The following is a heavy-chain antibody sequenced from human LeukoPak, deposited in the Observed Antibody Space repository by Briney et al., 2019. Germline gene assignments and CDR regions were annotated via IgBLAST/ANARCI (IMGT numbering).Heavy chain of an antibody. Sequence: PGGSLRLSCAASRFTFGGYYMHWVRQAPGKGLEWISTINGDGEYTVYASSVKGRFTISRANSKNTLNLQMSSLRAEDAALYYCAKRGDEGYMDVWGRGTTAIVSS. J-gene: IGHJ6*03. D-gene: IGHD7-27*01. CDR1: RFTFGGYY. V-gene: IGHV3-23*01. CDR2: INGDGEYT. CDR3: AKRGDEGYMDV.